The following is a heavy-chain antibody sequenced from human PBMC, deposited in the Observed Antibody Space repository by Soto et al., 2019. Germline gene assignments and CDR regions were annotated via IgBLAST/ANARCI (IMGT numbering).Heavy chain of an antibody. Sequence: QVQLVESGGGVVQPGRSLTLSCAGSGFTFSNYAMHWVRQAPGKGLEWVALIWHDGNKKSYADSVEGRFTISRDNSKNMLYLQMKSLRAEDTAVYFCARDYLDEFWSGFSGWIDPWGQGTLVTVSS. CDR3: ARDYLDEFWSGFSGWIDP. V-gene: IGHV3-33*01. CDR1: GFTFSNYA. D-gene: IGHD3-3*01. CDR2: IWHDGNKK. J-gene: IGHJ5*02.